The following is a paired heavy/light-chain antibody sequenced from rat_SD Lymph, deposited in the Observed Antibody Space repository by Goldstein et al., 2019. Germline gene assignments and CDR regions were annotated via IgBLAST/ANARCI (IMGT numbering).Light chain of an antibody. J-gene: IGKJ5*01. CDR1: KSISKY. Sequence: DVQMTQSPSNLAASPGESVSINCKASKSISKYLAWYQQKPGKANKLLIYSGSTLQSGTPSRFSGSGSGTDFTLTIRNLEPEDFGLYYCQQHNEYPLTFGSGTKLEIK. CDR3: QQHNEYPLT. V-gene: IGKV16S1*01. CDR2: SGS.
Heavy chain of an antibody. D-gene: IGHD1-12*02. V-gene: IGHV5-20*01. J-gene: IGHJ2*01. Sequence: EVQLVESGGGLVQPGRSLKLSCAASGFTFSDYYMAWVRQAPTKGLEWVASISYDGGSTYYRDSVKGRFTISRDNAKSSLYLQMDSLRSEDTATYYCTTIAGYYYDGTYYFDYWGQGVMVTVSS. CDR2: ISYDGGST. CDR3: TTIAGYYYDGTYYFDY. CDR1: GFTFSDYY.